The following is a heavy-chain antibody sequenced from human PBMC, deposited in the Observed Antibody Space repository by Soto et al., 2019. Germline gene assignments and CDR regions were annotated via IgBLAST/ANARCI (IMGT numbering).Heavy chain of an antibody. J-gene: IGHJ6*02. CDR3: ARAVYYYYGMDV. V-gene: IGHV3-30-3*01. CDR1: GFTFSSYA. CDR2: ISYDGSNK. Sequence: QVQLVESRGGVVQPGRSLRLSCAASGFTFSSYAMHWVRQAPGKGLEWVAVISYDGSNKYYADSVKGRFTISRDNSKNTLYLQMNSLRAEDTAVYYCARAVYYYYGMDVWGQGTTVTVSS.